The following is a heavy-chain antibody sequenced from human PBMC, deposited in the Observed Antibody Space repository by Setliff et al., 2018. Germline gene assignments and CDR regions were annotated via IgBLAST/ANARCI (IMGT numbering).Heavy chain of an antibody. CDR1: GYTFPSYG. V-gene: IGHV1-18*01. Sequence: ASVKVSCKASGYTFPSYGISWVRQAPGQGLEWMGWISAYNGYIIYAQKFQGRVSMTRISSITTAYLELSTLKSDDTAVYYCARERYFDNWGQGTLVTVSS. CDR3: ARERYFDN. CDR2: ISAYNGYI. J-gene: IGHJ4*02.